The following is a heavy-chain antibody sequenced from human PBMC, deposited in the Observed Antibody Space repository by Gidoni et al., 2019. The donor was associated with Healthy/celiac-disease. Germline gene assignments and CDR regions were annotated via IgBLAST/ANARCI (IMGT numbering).Heavy chain of an antibody. CDR2: ISSSSSYI. V-gene: IGHV3-21*01. Sequence: EVQLVESGGGLVKPGGSLRLSCAASGFTFSSYSMHWVRQAPGKGLEWVSSISSSSSYIYYADSVKGRFTISRDNAKNSLYLQMNSLRAEDTAVYYCARVPATVTPYYFDYWGQGTLVTVSS. CDR1: GFTFSSYS. D-gene: IGHD4-17*01. J-gene: IGHJ4*02. CDR3: ARVPATVTPYYFDY.